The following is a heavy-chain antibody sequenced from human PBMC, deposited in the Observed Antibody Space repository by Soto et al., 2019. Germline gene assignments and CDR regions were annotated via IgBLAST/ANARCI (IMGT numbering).Heavy chain of an antibody. CDR3: ARGGGVYYYGSGSDYKTYYYYGMDV. D-gene: IGHD3-10*01. CDR1: GGSFSGYY. Sequence: PSEALSRTCAVYGGSFSGYYWSWIRQPPGKGLEWIGEINHSGSTNYNPSRKRRVTISVVTAKNQFSLKLSSVTAADTAVYYCARGGGVYYYGSGSDYKTYYYYGMDVWGQGTTVTVSS. V-gene: IGHV4-34*01. CDR2: INHSGST. J-gene: IGHJ6*02.